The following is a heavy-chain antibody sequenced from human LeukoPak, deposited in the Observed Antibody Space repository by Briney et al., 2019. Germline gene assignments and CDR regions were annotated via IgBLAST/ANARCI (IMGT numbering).Heavy chain of an antibody. J-gene: IGHJ4*02. D-gene: IGHD2-2*01. CDR2: INPNSGGT. V-gene: IGHV1-2*02. CDR3: ARSTRRLGYCSSTSCYGGDF. CDR1: GYTFTGYY. Sequence: ASVKVSCEASGYTFTGYYMHWVRQAPGQGLEWMGWINPNSGGTNYAQKFQGRVTMTRDTSISTAYMEPSRLRSNDTAVYYCARSTRRLGYCSSTSCYGGDFWGQGTLVTVSS.